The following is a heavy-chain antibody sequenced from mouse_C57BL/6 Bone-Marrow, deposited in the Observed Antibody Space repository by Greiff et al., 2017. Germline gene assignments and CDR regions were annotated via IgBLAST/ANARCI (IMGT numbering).Heavy chain of an antibody. CDR3: ARGHYGSSPFAY. CDR2: IYPGSGNT. D-gene: IGHD1-1*01. V-gene: IGHV1-76*01. CDR1: GYTFTDYY. J-gene: IGHJ3*01. Sequence: VKLLESGAELVRPGASVKLSCKASGYTFTDYYINWVKQRPGQGLEWIARIYPGSGNTYYNEKFKGKATLTAEKSSSTAYMQLSSLTSEDSAVYFCARGHYGSSPFAYWGQGTLVTVSA.